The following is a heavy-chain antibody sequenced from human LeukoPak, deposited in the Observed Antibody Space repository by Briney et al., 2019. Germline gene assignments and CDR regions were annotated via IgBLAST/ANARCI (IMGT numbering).Heavy chain of an antibody. J-gene: IGHJ4*02. D-gene: IGHD2-2*01. CDR3: ARALGYCSSTSCQPYYFDY. CDR2: ISSSSSYI. Sequence: GGSLRLSCAASGFTFSSYSMNWVRQAPGKGLEWVSSISSSSSYIYYADSVKGRFTISRDNAKNSLYLQMNSLRAEDTAVYYCARALGYCSSTSCQPYYFDYWGQGTLVTVSS. V-gene: IGHV3-21*01. CDR1: GFTFSSYS.